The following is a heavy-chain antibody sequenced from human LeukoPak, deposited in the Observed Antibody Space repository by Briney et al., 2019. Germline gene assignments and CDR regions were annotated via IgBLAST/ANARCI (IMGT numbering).Heavy chain of an antibody. D-gene: IGHD6-13*01. CDR2: ISGSGDKT. CDR1: GFTFSSYG. J-gene: IGHJ4*02. CDR3: VKEGYGTTWNADFDY. Sequence: PGGSLRLSCAASGFTFSSYGMHWVRQAPGKGLEWVSAISGSGDKTFYPDSVKGRFTISRDNSKNTLYLLMNSLRAEDTAVYYCVKEGYGTTWNADFDYWGQGTLVTVSP. V-gene: IGHV3-23*01.